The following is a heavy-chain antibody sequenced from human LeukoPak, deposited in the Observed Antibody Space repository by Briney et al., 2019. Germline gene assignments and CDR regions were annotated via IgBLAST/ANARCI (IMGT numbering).Heavy chain of an antibody. CDR3: AMTDRYAGRPFDY. Sequence: ASVKVSCKVSGSSLIEVAMHWVRQGPGKGLEWGGRFDPEDGEDGETHYAQKFQGRVTMTEDASTDTAYMELTSLSSEDTALYYCAMTDRYAGRPFDYWGQGTLVTVSS. V-gene: IGHV1-24*01. D-gene: IGHD3-9*01. CDR2: FDPEDGEDGET. J-gene: IGHJ4*02. CDR1: GSSLIEVA.